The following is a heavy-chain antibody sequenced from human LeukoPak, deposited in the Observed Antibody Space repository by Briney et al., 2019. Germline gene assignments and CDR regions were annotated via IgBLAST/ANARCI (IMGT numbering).Heavy chain of an antibody. V-gene: IGHV3-23*01. D-gene: IGHD6-19*01. CDR2: ISTSGGST. Sequence: PGGSLRLSCAASGFTFNSYAMNWVRQAPGKGLEWVSAISTSGGSTHYADSVKGRFTIYRDNFKNTLYLQMDRLRAEDTAVYYCAKPTGYSSGWYMNFDYWGQGTLVTVSS. CDR1: GFTFNSYA. J-gene: IGHJ4*02. CDR3: AKPTGYSSGWYMNFDY.